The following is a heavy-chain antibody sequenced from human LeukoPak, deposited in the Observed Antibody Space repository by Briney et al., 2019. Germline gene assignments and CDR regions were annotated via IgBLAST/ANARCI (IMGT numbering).Heavy chain of an antibody. CDR1: VGSISSYY. J-gene: IGHJ4*02. Sequence: KPSETLSLTCTVSVGSISSYYWSWIRQPPGKGLEWIGYIYYSGSTNYNPSLKSRVTISVDTSKNQFSLKLSSVTAADTAVYYCARIPPHSSSRSWVVVGGYFDYWGQGTPVTVSS. D-gene: IGHD6-13*01. CDR3: ARIPPHSSSRSWVVVGGYFDY. V-gene: IGHV4-59*01. CDR2: IYYSGST.